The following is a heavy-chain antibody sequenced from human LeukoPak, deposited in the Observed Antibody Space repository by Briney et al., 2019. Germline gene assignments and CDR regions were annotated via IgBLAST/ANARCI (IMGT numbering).Heavy chain of an antibody. V-gene: IGHV3-30*18. J-gene: IGHJ6*04. CDR3: AKGHCGDNYYYDMDV. Sequence: GGSPRLSCAASGFTFSSYGMHWVRQAPGKGLEWVAVISYDGTNKYYADSVKGRFTVSRDNSKNTVYLQMNSLRAEDTAVYYCAKGHCGDNYYYDMDVWGKGTTVTVSS. D-gene: IGHD4-17*01. CDR2: ISYDGTNK. CDR1: GFTFSSYG.